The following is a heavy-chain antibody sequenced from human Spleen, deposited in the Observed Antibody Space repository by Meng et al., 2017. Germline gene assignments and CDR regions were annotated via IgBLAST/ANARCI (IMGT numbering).Heavy chain of an antibody. CDR3: TTDRAVRGVP. D-gene: IGHD3-10*01. J-gene: IGHJ5*02. CDR2: IKSKTDGGTT. Sequence: GESLKISCAASGFSFSNYEMKWVRQAPGKGLEWVGRIKSKTDGGTTDYAAPVKGRFTISRDDSKNTLYLQMNSLKTEDTAVYYCTTDRAVRGVPWGQGTLVTVSS. CDR1: GFSFSNYE. V-gene: IGHV3-15*01.